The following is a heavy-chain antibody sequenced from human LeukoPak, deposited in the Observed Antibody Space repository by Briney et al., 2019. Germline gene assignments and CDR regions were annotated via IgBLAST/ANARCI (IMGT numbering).Heavy chain of an antibody. CDR3: ARVSRGVYSSSWYVPSRGAYFDY. CDR1: GGSISSGDYY. D-gene: IGHD6-13*01. J-gene: IGHJ4*02. Sequence: MSSETLSLSCTVSGGSISSGDYYWSWIRQPPGKGLEWIGYIYYSGSTYYNPSFKSRVTISVDTSKNQFSLKLSSVTAADTAVYYCARVSRGVYSSSWYVPSRGAYFDYWGQGTLVTVSS. CDR2: IYYSGST. V-gene: IGHV4-30-4*01.